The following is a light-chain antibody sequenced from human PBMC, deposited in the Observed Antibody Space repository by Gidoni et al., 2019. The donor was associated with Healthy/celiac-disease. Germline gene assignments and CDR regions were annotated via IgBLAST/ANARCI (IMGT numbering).Light chain of an antibody. Sequence: LVLPQSPSASASLGAPVKLTCTLSSGHSSYAIAWHQQQPEKGPRYLMKLNSDGSHSKGDGIPDRFSGSSSGAERYLTISSLQSEDEADYYCQTWGTGSWVFGGGTKLTVL. CDR2: LNSDGSH. CDR1: SGHSSYA. CDR3: QTWGTGSWV. J-gene: IGLJ3*02. V-gene: IGLV4-69*01.